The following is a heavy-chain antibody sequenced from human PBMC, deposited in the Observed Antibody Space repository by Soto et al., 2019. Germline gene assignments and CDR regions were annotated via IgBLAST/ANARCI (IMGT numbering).Heavy chain of an antibody. CDR1: GGTFSSYA. D-gene: IGHD5-18*01. CDR2: IIPIFGTA. CDR3: ARVRKAMVIAYYYGMDV. J-gene: IGHJ6*02. V-gene: IGHV1-69*06. Sequence: SVKVSCKASGGTFSSYAISWVRQAPGQGLEWMGGIIPIFGTANCAQKFQGRVTITADKSTSTAYMELSSLRSEDTAVYYCARVRKAMVIAYYYGMDVWGQGTTVTVSS.